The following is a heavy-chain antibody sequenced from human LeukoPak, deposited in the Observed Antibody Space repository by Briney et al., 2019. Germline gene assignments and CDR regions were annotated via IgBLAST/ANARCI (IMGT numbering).Heavy chain of an antibody. Sequence: SETLSLTCTVSGGSISSYYWSWIRQPPGKGLEWIGYIYYSGSTNYNPSLKSRVTISVDTSKNQFSLKLSSVTAADTAVYYCARVWTSWNWFDPWGQGTLVTVSS. CDR2: IYYSGST. CDR1: GGSISSYY. D-gene: IGHD1-1*01. CDR3: ARVWTSWNWFDP. V-gene: IGHV4-59*01. J-gene: IGHJ5*02.